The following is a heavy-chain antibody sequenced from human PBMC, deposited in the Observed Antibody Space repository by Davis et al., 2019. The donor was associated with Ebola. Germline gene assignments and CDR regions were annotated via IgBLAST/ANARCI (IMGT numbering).Heavy chain of an antibody. CDR1: GAPITTGGYS. Sequence: PSETLSPPCNVLGAPITTGGYSWSSLRQPLGKGLEWIGYIYRTGSTHYNPSLKSRVTVSLDGSRNQFFLNLTSVTAADTAIYYCARGNRGFDDWGQGTLVTVSS. V-gene: IGHV4-30-2*01. D-gene: IGHD4-11*01. J-gene: IGHJ4*02. CDR3: ARGNRGFDD. CDR2: IYRTGST.